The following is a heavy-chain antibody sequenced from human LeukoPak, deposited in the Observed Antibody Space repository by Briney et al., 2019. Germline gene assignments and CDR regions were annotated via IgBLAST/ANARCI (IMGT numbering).Heavy chain of an antibody. D-gene: IGHD3-10*01. CDR2: INHSGST. CDR3: ASRNMVRTLLPPGWFDP. J-gene: IGHJ5*02. V-gene: IGHV4-34*01. Sequence: PSETLSLTCAVYGGSFSGYYWGWIRQPPGKGLEWIGEINHSGSTNYNPSLKSRVTISVDTSKNQFSLKLSSVTAADTAVYYCASRNMVRTLLPPGWFDPWGQGTLVTVSS. CDR1: GGSFSGYY.